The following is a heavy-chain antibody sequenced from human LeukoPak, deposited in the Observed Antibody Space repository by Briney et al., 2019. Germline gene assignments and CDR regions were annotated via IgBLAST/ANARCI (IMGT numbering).Heavy chain of an antibody. CDR3: ARGYGSGTNGGFDP. CDR2: ISAGGGTT. CDR1: GFTFSSYP. Sequence: PGGSLRLSCEASGFTFSSYPMSWVRQAPGKGLEWVSAISAGGGTTYYADSVKGRFTISRDNSKNTQYLQMNSLRAEDTAIYYCARGYGSGTNGGFDPWGQGTLVTVSS. J-gene: IGHJ5*02. V-gene: IGHV3-23*01. D-gene: IGHD3-10*01.